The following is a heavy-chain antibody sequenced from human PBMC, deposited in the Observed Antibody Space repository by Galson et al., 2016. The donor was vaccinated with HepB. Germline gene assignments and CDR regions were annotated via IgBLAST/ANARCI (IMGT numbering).Heavy chain of an antibody. D-gene: IGHD6-13*01. CDR3: ATARAYGYSYWYFDL. CDR1: GLTFTSSA. CDR2: IVVGSGKT. Sequence: SVKVSCKASGLTFTSSAVQWVRQARGQRLEWIGWIVVGSGKTNYAQNFQERVTITRDMPTTTAYMELSSLRSEDTAVYYCATARAYGYSYWYFDLWGRGTLVTVSS. V-gene: IGHV1-58*01. J-gene: IGHJ2*01.